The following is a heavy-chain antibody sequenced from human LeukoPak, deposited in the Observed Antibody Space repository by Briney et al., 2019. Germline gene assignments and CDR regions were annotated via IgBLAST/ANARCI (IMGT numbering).Heavy chain of an antibody. D-gene: IGHD2-21*02. J-gene: IGHJ4*02. CDR3: AGICCGGDCYPSD. V-gene: IGHV1-2*02. Sequence: ASVKVSCKASGYTFTGYYMHWVRQAPGQGLEWMGWINPNSGGTNYAQKFQGRVTMTRDTSISTAYMELSRLRSDDTAVYYCAGICCGGDCYPSDWGQGTLVTVSS. CDR2: INPNSGGT. CDR1: GYTFTGYY.